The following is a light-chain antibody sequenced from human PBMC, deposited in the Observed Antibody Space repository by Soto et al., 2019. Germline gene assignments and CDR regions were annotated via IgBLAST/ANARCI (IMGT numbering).Light chain of an antibody. CDR1: QSVAGNF. Sequence: EIVLTQSPGTLSLSPGARATLSCTASQSVAGNFLAWYQQRPGQAPRLLISAASSRATAIPDRFSGSGSGTEFTHTISRLEPDDSAVYFCQQYGNSPLTFGPGTKLNSK. V-gene: IGKV3-20*01. J-gene: IGKJ3*01. CDR3: QQYGNSPLT. CDR2: AAS.